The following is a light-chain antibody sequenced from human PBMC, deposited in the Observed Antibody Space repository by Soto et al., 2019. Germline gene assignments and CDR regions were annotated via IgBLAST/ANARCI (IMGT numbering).Light chain of an antibody. V-gene: IGKV3D-15*01. CDR1: QSVTSN. CDR2: DAS. Sequence: EIVMTQSPATLSVSPGERATLSFRASQSVTSNFAWYQQKPGQAPRLLIYDASTRATGIPARFSGSGSGTEFTLTISSLQSEDFAVYYCQQYNNWPRTFGQGTKVDIK. CDR3: QQYNNWPRT. J-gene: IGKJ1*01.